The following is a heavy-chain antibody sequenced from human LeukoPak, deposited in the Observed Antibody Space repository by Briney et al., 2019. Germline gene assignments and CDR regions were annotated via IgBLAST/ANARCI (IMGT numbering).Heavy chain of an antibody. CDR2: IYYSGST. J-gene: IGHJ4*02. V-gene: IGHV4-59*01. CDR1: GGSISSYY. D-gene: IGHD5-24*01. Sequence: SETLSLTCTVSGGSISSYYWSWIRQPPGKGLEWIGYIYYSGSTNYNPSLKSRVTISVDMSKNQLSLKLRSVTAADTAVYYCTRRGKDDYNLYYFDFWGQGALVTVSS. CDR3: TRRGKDDYNLYYFDF.